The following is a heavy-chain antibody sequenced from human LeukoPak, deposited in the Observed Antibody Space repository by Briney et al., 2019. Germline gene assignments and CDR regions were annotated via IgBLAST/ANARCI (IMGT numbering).Heavy chain of an antibody. CDR3: ARDRYSSSSGGNYYYYMDV. D-gene: IGHD6-13*01. CDR2: IYYSGGT. CDR1: GGSISSSSYY. V-gene: IGHV4-39*07. J-gene: IGHJ6*03. Sequence: SETLSLTCTVSGGSISSSSYYWGWIRQPPGKGLEWIGSIYYSGGTYCNPSLKSRVTISVDTSKNQFSLKLSSVTAADTAVYYCARDRYSSSSGGNYYYYMDVWGKGTTVTVSS.